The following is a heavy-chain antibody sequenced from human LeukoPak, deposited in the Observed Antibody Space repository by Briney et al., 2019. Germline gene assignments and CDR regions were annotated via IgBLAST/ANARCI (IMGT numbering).Heavy chain of an antibody. CDR2: ISGSGGST. V-gene: IGHV3-23*01. J-gene: IGHJ4*02. CDR3: AKTTAGVVAAKDY. Sequence: GGSLRLSCAASGFTFSSYAMSWVRQAPGKGLEWVSAISGSGGSTYYADSVKGRFTISRDNSKTTLYLQMNSLRAEDTAVYYCAKTTAGVVAAKDYWGQGTLVTVSS. CDR1: GFTFSSYA. D-gene: IGHD2-15*01.